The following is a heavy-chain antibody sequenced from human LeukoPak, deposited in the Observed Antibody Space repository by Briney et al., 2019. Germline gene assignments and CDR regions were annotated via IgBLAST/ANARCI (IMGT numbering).Heavy chain of an antibody. D-gene: IGHD2-2*01. CDR2: ISGSGGST. CDR3: ASLDCSSTSCYAGWHWFDP. Sequence: GGSLRLSCAASGFTFSSYAMSCVRQAPGKGLEWVSAISGSGGSTYYADSVKGRFTISRDNSKNTLYLQMNSLRAEDTAVYYCASLDCSSTSCYAGWHWFDPWGQGTLVTVSS. J-gene: IGHJ5*02. V-gene: IGHV3-23*01. CDR1: GFTFSSYA.